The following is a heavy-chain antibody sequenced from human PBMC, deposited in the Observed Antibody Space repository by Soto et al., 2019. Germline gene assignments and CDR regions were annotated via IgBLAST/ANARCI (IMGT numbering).Heavy chain of an antibody. CDR2: ISWNSGSI. CDR1: GFTFDDYA. V-gene: IGHV3-9*01. D-gene: IGHD2-8*01. J-gene: IGHJ5*02. CDR3: AKDSMDGWFVP. Sequence: EVQLVESGGGLEQPGRSLRLSCAASGFTFDDYAMHWVRQAPGKGLEWVSGISWNSGSIGYADSVKGRFTISRDNAKNSLYLQLNSLRAEDTALYYCAKDSMDGWFVPWGQGTLVTVSS.